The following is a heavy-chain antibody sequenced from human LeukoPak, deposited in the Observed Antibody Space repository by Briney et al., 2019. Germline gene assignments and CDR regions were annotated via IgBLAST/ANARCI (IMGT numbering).Heavy chain of an antibody. V-gene: IGHV3-7*01. CDR1: GFTFSSYW. CDR2: IKQDGSEK. Sequence: GGSLRLSCAASGFTFSSYWMSWVRQAPGKGLEWVANIKQDGSEKYYMDSVKGRFTVSRDNAKNSVYLEMNSLRVEDTAVYYCARDFRFHDDYWGQGTLVTVSS. CDR3: ARDFRFHDDY. J-gene: IGHJ4*02.